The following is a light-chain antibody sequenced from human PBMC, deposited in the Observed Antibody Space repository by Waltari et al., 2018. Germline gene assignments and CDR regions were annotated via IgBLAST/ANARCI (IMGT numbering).Light chain of an antibody. CDR2: LGS. Sequence: DIVMTQSPLSLPVTPGEPASISCSSSQSLLHSNGYNYLDWYLQKPGQSPHLLIYLGSNRASGVPDRFSGSGSGTDFTLKISRVEAEDVGVYYCMQALQTPPYTFGQGTKLEIK. CDR3: MQALQTPPYT. V-gene: IGKV2-28*01. CDR1: QSLLHSNGYNY. J-gene: IGKJ2*01.